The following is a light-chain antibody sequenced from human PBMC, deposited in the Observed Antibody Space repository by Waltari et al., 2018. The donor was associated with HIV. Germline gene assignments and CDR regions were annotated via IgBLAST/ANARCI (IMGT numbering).Light chain of an antibody. CDR1: SPHIGAGYD. V-gene: IGLV1-40*01. CDR2: ADD. Sequence: QSVLTQPPSLSGAPGQRVTIACTGSSPHIGAGYDVPWFQQLPGTAPKLLIYADDKRPSGVPDRFSGSKSGTSASLAITGLQAEDEADYYCQSYDSSLSGSFVFGTGTKVTVL. J-gene: IGLJ1*01. CDR3: QSYDSSLSGSFV.